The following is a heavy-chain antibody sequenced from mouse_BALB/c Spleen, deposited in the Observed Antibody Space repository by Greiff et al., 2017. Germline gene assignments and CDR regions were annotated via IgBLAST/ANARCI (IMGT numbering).Heavy chain of an antibody. V-gene: IGHV1-55*01. CDR3: ARGNGNYDGDYFDY. CDR1: GYNFTSYW. Sequence: VQLQQPGAELVKPGTSVKLSCKASGYNFTSYWINWVKLRPGQGLEWIGDIYPGSGSTNYNEKFKSKATLTVDTSSSTAYMQLSSLASEDSALYYCARGNGNYDGDYFDYWGQGTTLTVSS. J-gene: IGHJ2*01. D-gene: IGHD2-1*01. CDR2: IYPGSGST.